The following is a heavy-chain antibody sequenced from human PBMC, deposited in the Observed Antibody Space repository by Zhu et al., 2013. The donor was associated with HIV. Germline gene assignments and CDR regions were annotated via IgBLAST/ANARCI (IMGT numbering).Heavy chain of an antibody. J-gene: IGHJ4*02. D-gene: IGHD4-17*01. CDR1: GYTFTNYG. V-gene: IGHV1-18*01. CDR2: INAYNGNT. Sequence: QVLLVQSGAEVKKPGASVKVSCKSSGYTFTNYGISWMRQVSGQGLEWIGWINAYNGNTDYAQKFQDRLIVTADTSTSTAYMELRSLRSDDTAVYYCARSPPHYGDYVPGEIYWGQGTLVTVSS. CDR3: ARSPPHYGDYVPGEIY.